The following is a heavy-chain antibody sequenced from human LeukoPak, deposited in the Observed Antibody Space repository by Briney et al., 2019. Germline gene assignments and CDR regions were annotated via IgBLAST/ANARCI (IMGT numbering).Heavy chain of an antibody. CDR1: GFTFSSYW. J-gene: IGHJ5*02. CDR3: ARGLDIVVVVAANRFDWFDP. V-gene: IGHV3-74*01. CDR2: INSDGSST. D-gene: IGHD2-15*01. Sequence: VGSLRLSCAASGFTFSSYWMHWVRQAPGKGLVWVSRINSDGSSTSYADSVKGRFTISRDNAKNTLYLQMNSLRAEDTAVYYCARGLDIVVVVAANRFDWFDPWGQGTLVTVSS.